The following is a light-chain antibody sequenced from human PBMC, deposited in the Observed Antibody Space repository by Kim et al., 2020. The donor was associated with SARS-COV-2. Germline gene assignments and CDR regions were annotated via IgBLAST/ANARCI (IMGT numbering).Light chain of an antibody. CDR3: LQYQSYPET. CDR2: DAS. Sequence: VGDRFTITCRASQSTSNWLAWYQQKPGKAPKLLISDASAVQSGVPTRFGGSGSGSGFTLTISSLQPDDFATYCCLQYQSYPETFGQGTKVDI. J-gene: IGKJ1*01. V-gene: IGKV1-5*01. CDR1: QSTSNW.